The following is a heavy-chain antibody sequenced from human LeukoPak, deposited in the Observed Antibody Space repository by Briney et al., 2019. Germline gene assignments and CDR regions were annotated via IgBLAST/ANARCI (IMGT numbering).Heavy chain of an antibody. J-gene: IGHJ4*02. CDR3: AREKQLQPTQYYFDY. D-gene: IGHD5-24*01. CDR2: IYYSGSS. Sequence: IYYSGSSYYNPCSKSRFTISVERDKNTFSLKLSSVTAADTAVYYCAREKQLQPTQYYFDYWGQGTLVTVSS. V-gene: IGHV4-30-4*01.